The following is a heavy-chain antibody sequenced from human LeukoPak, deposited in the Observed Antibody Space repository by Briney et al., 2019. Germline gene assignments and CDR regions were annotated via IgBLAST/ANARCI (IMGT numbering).Heavy chain of an antibody. D-gene: IGHD3-9*01. J-gene: IGHJ6*02. CDR2: INPNSGGT. CDR1: GYTFTGYY. CDR3: ARGPDILTGQTYYYYYGMDV. Sequence: ASVKVSCKASGYTFTGYYMHWVRQAPGQGLEWMGWINPNSGGTNYAQKFQGRVTMTRDTSISTAYMELSRLRSDDTAVYYCARGPDILTGQTYYYYYGMDVWGQGTTVTVSS. V-gene: IGHV1-2*02.